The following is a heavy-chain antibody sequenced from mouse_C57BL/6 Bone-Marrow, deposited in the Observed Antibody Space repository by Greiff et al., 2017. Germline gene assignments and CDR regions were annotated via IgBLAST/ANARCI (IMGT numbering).Heavy chain of an antibody. Sequence: EVKLVESEGGLVQPGSSMKLSCTASGFTFSDYYMAWVRQVPEKGLEWVANINYDGSSTYYLDSLKSRFIISRDNAKNILYLQMSSLKSEDTATYYCARDPYYGSSYDWYFDVWGTGTTVTVSS. CDR3: ARDPYYGSSYDWYFDV. D-gene: IGHD1-1*01. V-gene: IGHV5-16*01. CDR2: INYDGSST. J-gene: IGHJ1*03. CDR1: GFTFSDYY.